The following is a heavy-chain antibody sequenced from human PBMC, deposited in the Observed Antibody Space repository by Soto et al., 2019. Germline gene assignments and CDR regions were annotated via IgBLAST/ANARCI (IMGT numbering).Heavy chain of an antibody. CDR1: GFTVSSNY. Sequence: GGSLRLSCAASGFTVSSNYMSWVRQAPGKGLEWVSVIYSGGSTYYADSVKGRFTISRDNSKNTLYLQMNSLRAEDTAVYYCARDRTRGQVVTDYYYYGMDVWGQGTTVTVSS. CDR2: IYSGGST. J-gene: IGHJ6*02. CDR3: ARDRTRGQVVTDYYYYGMDV. V-gene: IGHV3-66*01. D-gene: IGHD3-22*01.